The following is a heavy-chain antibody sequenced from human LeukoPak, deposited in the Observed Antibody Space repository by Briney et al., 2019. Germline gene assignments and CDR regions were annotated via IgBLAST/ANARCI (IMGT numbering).Heavy chain of an antibody. CDR2: IIPIFGTA. CDR1: GGTFSSYA. CDR3: ARGGHYGDPDY. Sequence: GASVKVSCKASGGTFSSYAISWVRQAPGQGLEWMGGIIPIFGTANYAQKFQGRVTITTDESTNTAYMELSSLRSEDTAVYYCARGGHYGDPDYWGQGTLVTVSS. V-gene: IGHV1-69*05. J-gene: IGHJ4*02. D-gene: IGHD4-17*01.